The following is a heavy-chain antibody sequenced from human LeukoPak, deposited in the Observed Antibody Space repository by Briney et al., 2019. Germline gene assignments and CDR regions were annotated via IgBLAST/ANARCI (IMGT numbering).Heavy chain of an antibody. Sequence: TSETLSLTCIVSGASFNTGDYYWNWIRQHPGKGLEWIGYIYNSGSTYYNPPLKSRVTISVDTSKNHFSLRLTSVTAADSAVYYCARGAPPDSWGQGTLVTVSS. V-gene: IGHV4-31*03. CDR2: IYNSGST. J-gene: IGHJ4*02. CDR3: ARGAPPDS. CDR1: GASFNTGDYY.